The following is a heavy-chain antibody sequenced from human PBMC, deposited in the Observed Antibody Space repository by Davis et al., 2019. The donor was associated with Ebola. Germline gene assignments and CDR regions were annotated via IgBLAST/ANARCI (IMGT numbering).Heavy chain of an antibody. Sequence: MPSETLSLTCTVSGGSISSYYWSWIRQPPGKGLEWIGYIYYSGSTNYNPSLKSRVTISVDTSKNQFSLKLGSVTAADTAVYYCARAQNLLIGEWGYYYYYGMDVWGQGTTVTVSS. CDR3: ARAQNLLIGEWGYYYYYGMDV. D-gene: IGHD3-10*01. V-gene: IGHV4-59*01. CDR2: IYYSGST. CDR1: GGSISSYY. J-gene: IGHJ6*02.